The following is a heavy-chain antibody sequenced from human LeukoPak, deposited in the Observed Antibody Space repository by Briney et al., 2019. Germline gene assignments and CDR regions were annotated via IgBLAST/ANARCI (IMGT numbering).Heavy chain of an antibody. J-gene: IGHJ4*02. Sequence: GGSLRLSCAVSGITLSNYGMSWVRQAPGKGLEWVAGISDSGGSTNYADSVKGRFAISRDNAKNTLYLQMNSLRAEDTAVYFCAKRGVVIRVILVGFHKQAYYFDSWGQGALVTVSS. CDR1: GITLSNYG. D-gene: IGHD3-10*01. V-gene: IGHV3-23*01. CDR3: AKRGVVIRVILVGFHKQAYYFDS. CDR2: ISDSGGST.